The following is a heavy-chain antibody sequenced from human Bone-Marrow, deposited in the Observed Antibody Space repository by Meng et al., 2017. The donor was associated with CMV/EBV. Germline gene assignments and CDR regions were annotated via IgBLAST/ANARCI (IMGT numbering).Heavy chain of an antibody. CDR2: INPSGGST. J-gene: IGHJ4*02. Sequence: ASVKVSCKASGYTFTSYYMHWVRQAPGQGLEWMGIINPSGGSTSYAQKFQGRVTMTRDTSTSTVYMELSSLRSEDTAVYYCARVLYSADIVVVPAAMPRPVDYWGQGTLVTVSS. D-gene: IGHD2-2*01. CDR3: ARVLYSADIVVVPAAMPRPVDY. CDR1: GYTFTSYY. V-gene: IGHV1-46*01.